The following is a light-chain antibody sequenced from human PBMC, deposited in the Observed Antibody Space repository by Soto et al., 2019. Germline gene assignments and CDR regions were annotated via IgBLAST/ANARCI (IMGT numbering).Light chain of an antibody. Sequence: EIVLTQSPAILSASPGERATLSCRASQTVSDNLAWYQQKPGPSPRLLIYGASTRATDIPVRFSGSGSGTEFTLTISSLQSEDFAVYYCQQYNIWPPLYTFGQGTKL. CDR1: QTVSDN. CDR3: QQYNIWPPLYT. J-gene: IGKJ2*01. V-gene: IGKV3-15*01. CDR2: GAS.